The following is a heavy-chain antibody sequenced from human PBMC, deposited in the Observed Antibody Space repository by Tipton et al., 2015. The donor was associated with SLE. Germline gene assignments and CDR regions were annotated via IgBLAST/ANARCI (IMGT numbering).Heavy chain of an antibody. V-gene: IGHV4-38-2*02. J-gene: IGHJ3*02. CDR3: AGDGYKVHALDI. Sequence: TLSLTCAVSGYSISSGYYWGWIRQPPGKGLEWIGSIYHSGSTYYNPSLKRRVTISVDTSKNQFSLKLSSVTAADTAVYYCAGDGYKVHALDIWGQGTMVTVSS. D-gene: IGHD5-24*01. CDR1: GYSISSGYY. CDR2: IYHSGST.